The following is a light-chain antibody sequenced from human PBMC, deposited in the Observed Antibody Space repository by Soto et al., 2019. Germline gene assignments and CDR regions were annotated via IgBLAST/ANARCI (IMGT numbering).Light chain of an antibody. Sequence: QFALTQPASVSGSPGQSITISCTGTSSDVGGYRYVSWYQQFPDKAPKLMIYEVSNRPSGVSSRFSGSKSGNTASLTISGLQAEDEADYFCSSYTSSGPLVVFGGGTKLTVL. CDR3: SSYTSSGPLVV. J-gene: IGLJ2*01. V-gene: IGLV2-14*01. CDR1: SSDVGGYRY. CDR2: EVS.